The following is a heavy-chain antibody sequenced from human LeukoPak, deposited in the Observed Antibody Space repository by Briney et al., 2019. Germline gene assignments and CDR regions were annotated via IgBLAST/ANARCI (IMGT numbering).Heavy chain of an antibody. V-gene: IGHV3-23*01. CDR3: AKAVTTFAGTLYYYYYGMDV. Sequence: GGSLRLSCAASGFTFSSYAMSWVRQAPGKGLEWVSAISGSGGSTYYADSVKGRFTISRDNSKNTLYLQMNSLRAEDTAVYYCAKAVTTFAGTLYYYYYGMDVWGQGTTVTVSS. CDR1: GFTFSSYA. D-gene: IGHD4-17*01. J-gene: IGHJ6*02. CDR2: ISGSGGST.